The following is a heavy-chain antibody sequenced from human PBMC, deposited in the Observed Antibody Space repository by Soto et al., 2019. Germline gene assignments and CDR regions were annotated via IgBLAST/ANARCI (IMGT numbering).Heavy chain of an antibody. CDR2: INPTGSMT. CDR3: ARDTGYDHDAFDI. D-gene: IGHD5-12*01. CDR1: GYRFITSYH. Sequence: QVQLVQSGAEVKKPGASVKVSCKASGYRFITSYHMHWVRQAPGQGLEWMGIINPTGSMTRYSQKFQGRLPMTRDTSTATDYMELSNLTAEDTAVYFCARDTGYDHDAFDIWGQGTRVTVSS. J-gene: IGHJ3*02. V-gene: IGHV1-46*01.